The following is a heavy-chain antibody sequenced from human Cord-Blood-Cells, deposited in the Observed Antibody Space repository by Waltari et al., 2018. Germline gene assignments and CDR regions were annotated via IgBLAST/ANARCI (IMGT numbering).Heavy chain of an antibody. Sequence: EVQLVEPGGGLVQPGGSLSLSCAASGFTFRSHWMSWVRQAPGKGLEWVANIKQDGSAKYYVDSVKGRFTISRDNAKNSLYLQMNSLRAEDTAVYYCARDEGLGDFDYWGQGTLVTVSS. J-gene: IGHJ4*02. CDR3: ARDEGLGDFDY. D-gene: IGHD3-16*01. CDR2: IKQDGSAK. V-gene: IGHV3-7*01. CDR1: GFTFRSHW.